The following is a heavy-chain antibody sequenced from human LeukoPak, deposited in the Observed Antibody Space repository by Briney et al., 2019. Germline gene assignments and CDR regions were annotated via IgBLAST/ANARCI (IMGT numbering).Heavy chain of an antibody. CDR1: GYTFSNYG. D-gene: IGHD6-13*01. CDR3: AILGYSSSFDY. J-gene: IGHJ4*02. V-gene: IGHV1-18*01. CDR2: ISGYNGNT. Sequence: GASVKVSCKASGYTFSNYGISWVRQAPGQGLEWMGWISGYNGNTNQAQKLQGRVTMTRDTSISTAYMELSRLRSDDTAVYYCAILGYSSSFDYWGQGTLVTVSS.